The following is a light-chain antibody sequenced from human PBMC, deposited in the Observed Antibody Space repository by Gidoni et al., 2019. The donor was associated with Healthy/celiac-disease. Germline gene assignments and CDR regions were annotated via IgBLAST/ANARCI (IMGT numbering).Light chain of an antibody. Sequence: DIQLTQSPSSLSASVGDRVTITCRASQSISSYLNWYQQKPGTAPKLLIYAASRLQSGVPSRFSGSGSGTDFTLTISSLQPEDFATYYCQQSYSTPTFXXXTKLEIK. CDR3: QQSYSTPT. J-gene: IGKJ2*01. V-gene: IGKV1-39*01. CDR2: AAS. CDR1: QSISSY.